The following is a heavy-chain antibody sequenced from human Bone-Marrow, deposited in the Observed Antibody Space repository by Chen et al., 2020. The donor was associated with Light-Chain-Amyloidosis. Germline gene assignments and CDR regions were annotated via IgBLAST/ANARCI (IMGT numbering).Heavy chain of an antibody. D-gene: IGHD1-1*01. Sequence: EVQLVESGGGLDKPGGSLRLSCAASGFTCSDYSMNWVRQAPGKGLEWVSSISGDSNDIYYADSVKGRLTISRDNAKNSVYLQMNSLRTEDTAVYYCAREPTTDPLYYYGMDVWGQGSTVTVSS. CDR3: AREPTTDPLYYYGMDV. V-gene: IGHV3-21*01. CDR1: GFTCSDYS. J-gene: IGHJ6*02. CDR2: ISGDSNDI.